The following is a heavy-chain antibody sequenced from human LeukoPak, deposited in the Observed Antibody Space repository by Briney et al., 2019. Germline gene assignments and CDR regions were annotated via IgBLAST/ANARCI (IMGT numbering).Heavy chain of an antibody. D-gene: IGHD5-24*01. CDR2: SAHDEVGK. J-gene: IGHJ4*02. Sequence: GGSLRLSCVGSGFTFSDYAIHWVRQAPGKGLEWVAVSAHDEVGKQFADSVKGRFTISRDNSKNTLYLQMNSLRAEDTAVYYCARGHEMATINSPGYWGQGTLVTVSS. CDR1: GFTFSDYA. V-gene: IGHV3-30*03. CDR3: ARGHEMATINSPGY.